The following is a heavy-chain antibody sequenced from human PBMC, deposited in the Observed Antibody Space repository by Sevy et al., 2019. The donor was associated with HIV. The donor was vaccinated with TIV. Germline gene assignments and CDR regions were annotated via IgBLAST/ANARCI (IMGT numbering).Heavy chain of an antibody. Sequence: GGSLRLSCAASAFTFSSYGMHWVRQAPGKGLEWVAVISYDGSNKYYADSVKGRFTISRDNSKNTLYLQMNSLRAEDTAVYYCAKDMSDGNYDFWSGYSRRPDVWGQGTTVTVSS. D-gene: IGHD3-3*01. CDR1: AFTFSSYG. V-gene: IGHV3-30*18. CDR3: AKDMSDGNYDFWSGYSRRPDV. J-gene: IGHJ6*02. CDR2: ISYDGSNK.